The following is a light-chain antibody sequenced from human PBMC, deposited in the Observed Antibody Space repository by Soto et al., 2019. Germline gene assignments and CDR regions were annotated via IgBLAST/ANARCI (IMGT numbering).Light chain of an antibody. CDR1: QYVGSR. J-gene: IGKJ2*01. CDR2: YMS. Sequence: TLSSSPGETATLSCRASQYVGSRLAWYQHKPGQAPRLLIYYMSKRATGIPARFSGSGSGTDFTLTISSLAPDDFAIYYCHQYNSWPPGTFGQGTKVDIK. V-gene: IGKV3-11*01. CDR3: HQYNSWPPGT.